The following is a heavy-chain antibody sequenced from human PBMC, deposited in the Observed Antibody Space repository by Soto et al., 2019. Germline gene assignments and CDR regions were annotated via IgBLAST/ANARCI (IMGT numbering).Heavy chain of an antibody. CDR3: AKEGGYCSSTSCYGRVYY. D-gene: IGHD2-2*03. Sequence: EVQLLESGGGLVQPGGSLRLSCAASGFTFSSYAMSWVRQAPGKGLEWVSAISGSGGSTYYADSVKGRFTISRDNSKNTLYLQMNSLRAGDTDVYYCAKEGGYCSSTSCYGRVYYWGQGTLVTVSS. V-gene: IGHV3-23*01. CDR1: GFTFSSYA. CDR2: ISGSGGST. J-gene: IGHJ4*02.